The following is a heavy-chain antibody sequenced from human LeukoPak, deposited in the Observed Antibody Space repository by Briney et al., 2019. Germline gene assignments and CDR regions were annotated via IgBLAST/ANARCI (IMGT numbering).Heavy chain of an antibody. V-gene: IGHV4-39*07. CDR1: GGSISSWIHY. Sequence: SETLSLTYTVCGGSISSWIHYWRCIRPPPGKGLEWIGTIYYSGRTYYNPSLKSRVTISVDTSKNQLSLKLSSVTAADTAVYYCARVDGWFDPWGQGTLVTVSS. CDR2: IYYSGRT. CDR3: ARVDGWFDP. J-gene: IGHJ5*02. D-gene: IGHD3/OR15-3a*01.